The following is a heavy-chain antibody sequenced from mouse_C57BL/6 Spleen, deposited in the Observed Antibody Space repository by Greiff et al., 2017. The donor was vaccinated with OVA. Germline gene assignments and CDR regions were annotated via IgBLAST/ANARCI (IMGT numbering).Heavy chain of an antibody. CDR1: GYTFTSYW. Sequence: VQLQQSGAELVRPGTSVKLSCKASGYTFTSYWMHWVKQRPGQGLEWIGVIDPSDSYTNYNQKFKGKATLTVDTSSSTAYMQLSSLTSEDSAVYYCARFYDGYYWFAYWGQGTLVTVSA. CDR2: IDPSDSYT. D-gene: IGHD2-3*01. V-gene: IGHV1-59*01. J-gene: IGHJ3*01. CDR3: ARFYDGYYWFAY.